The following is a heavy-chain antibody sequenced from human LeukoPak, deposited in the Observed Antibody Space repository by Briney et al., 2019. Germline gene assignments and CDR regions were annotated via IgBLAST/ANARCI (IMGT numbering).Heavy chain of an antibody. CDR1: GFTSKNYA. V-gene: IGHV3-23*01. J-gene: IGHJ4*02. CDR2: ITGTT. D-gene: IGHD5-24*01. Sequence: GGSLRLSCAASGFTSKNYAMSWVRQAPGKGLEWVSTITGTTYYADSVKGRFTISRDNSKNTLYLQMNSLTAEDTAVFYCAKVDYTYNFDYWGQGTLVTVSS. CDR3: AKVDYTYNFDY.